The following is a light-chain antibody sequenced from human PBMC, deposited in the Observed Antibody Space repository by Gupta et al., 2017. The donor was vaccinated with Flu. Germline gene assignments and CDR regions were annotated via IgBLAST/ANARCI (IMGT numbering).Light chain of an antibody. CDR3: RQAIQTPIN. CDR1: QSLLHRNGYNY. J-gene: IGKJ5*01. V-gene: IGKV2-28*01. CDR2: LGS. Sequence: DIVMTQSPLSLPVTPGEPASISCRSSQSLLHRNGYNYLDSYLQKPGQPPQLLIYLGSNRASGVPDRASSSGSGTDFTLKIIRVEAQDLGIYYFRQAIQTPINFGPGTRLEIK.